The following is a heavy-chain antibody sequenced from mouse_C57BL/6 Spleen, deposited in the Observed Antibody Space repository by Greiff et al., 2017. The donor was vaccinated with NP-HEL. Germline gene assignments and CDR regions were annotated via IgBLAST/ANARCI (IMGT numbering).Heavy chain of an antibody. CDR3: AREGARLADY. CDR2: ISDGGSYS. Sequence: VKLVESGGGLVKPGGSLKLSCAASGFTFSSYAMSWVRQTPEKRLEWVATISDGGSYSSYPDNVKVRFTISRDNAKNNLYLQMSHLKSEDTAMYYCAREGARLADYWGQGTTLTGSS. CDR1: GFTFSSYA. D-gene: IGHD3-1*01. J-gene: IGHJ2*01. V-gene: IGHV5-4*01.